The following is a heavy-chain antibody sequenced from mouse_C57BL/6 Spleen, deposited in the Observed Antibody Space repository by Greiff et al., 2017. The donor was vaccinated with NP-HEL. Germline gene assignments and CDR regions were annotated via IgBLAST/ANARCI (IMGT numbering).Heavy chain of an antibody. V-gene: IGHV1-55*01. CDR2: IYPGSGST. D-gene: IGHD2-4*01. CDR3: ARRGIYYDYDRGYFDY. Sequence: QVQLQQPGAELVKPGASVKMSCKASGYTFTSYWITWVKQRPGQGLEWIGDIYPGSGSTNYNEKFKSKATLTVDTSSSTAYMQLNSLTSEDSAVYYCARRGIYYDYDRGYFDYWGQGTTLTVSS. CDR1: GYTFTSYW. J-gene: IGHJ2*01.